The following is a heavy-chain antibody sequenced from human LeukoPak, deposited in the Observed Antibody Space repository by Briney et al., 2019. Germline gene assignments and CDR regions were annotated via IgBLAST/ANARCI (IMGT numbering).Heavy chain of an antibody. D-gene: IGHD6-19*01. Sequence: GRSLRLSCAASGFTFSGYGMHWVRQAPGKGLEWVAVISYDGSNKYYADSVKGRFTISRDNSKNTLYLQMNSLRAEDTAVYYCAKLTGVAGTGDYWGQGTLVTVSS. V-gene: IGHV3-30*18. CDR3: AKLTGVAGTGDY. CDR2: ISYDGSNK. J-gene: IGHJ4*02. CDR1: GFTFSGYG.